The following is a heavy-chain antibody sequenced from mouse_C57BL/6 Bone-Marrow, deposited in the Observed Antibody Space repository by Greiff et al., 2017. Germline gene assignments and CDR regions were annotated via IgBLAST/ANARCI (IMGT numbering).Heavy chain of an antibody. CDR1: GYTFTSYW. CDR3: ARGGRAFAY. D-gene: IGHD1-1*02. CDR2: VHPNSGST. J-gene: IGHJ3*01. Sequence: QVQLQQPGAELVKPGASVKLSCKASGYTFTSYWMHWVKQRPGQGLEWIGMVHPNSGSTNYNEKFKSKATLTVDNSSSTAYMQLSRLTSEDSAVYYCARGGRAFAYWGRGTRVTVSA. V-gene: IGHV1-64*01.